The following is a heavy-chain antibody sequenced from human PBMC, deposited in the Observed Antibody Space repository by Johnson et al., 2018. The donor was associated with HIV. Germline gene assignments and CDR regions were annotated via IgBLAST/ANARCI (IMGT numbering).Heavy chain of an antibody. J-gene: IGHJ3*02. V-gene: IGHV3-NL1*01. CDR3: ARADGSGSYFGFEI. CDR1: GFTFSSYA. Sequence: VQLVESGGGVVQPGRSLRLSCAASGFTFSSYAMHWVRQAPGKGLQWVSVIYSGGSTYYADSVKGRFTISRDSSKNTVYLQMNSLRAEDTAIYYCARADGSGSYFGFEIWGQGTMVNVSS. CDR2: IYSGGST. D-gene: IGHD3-10*01.